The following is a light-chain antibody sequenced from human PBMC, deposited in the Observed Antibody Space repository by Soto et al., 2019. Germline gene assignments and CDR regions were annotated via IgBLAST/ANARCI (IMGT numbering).Light chain of an antibody. CDR3: QQYNNGTPIT. CDR2: GAS. Sequence: EIVMPQYPRPLSVSPGERSTLSCMASQSVSSNLAWYQQKPGQAPRLLIYGASTRATGIPARFSGSGSGTEFTLTISSLQSEDFAVYYCQQYNNGTPITFGQGTRLEIK. CDR1: QSVSSN. V-gene: IGKV3-15*01. J-gene: IGKJ5*01.